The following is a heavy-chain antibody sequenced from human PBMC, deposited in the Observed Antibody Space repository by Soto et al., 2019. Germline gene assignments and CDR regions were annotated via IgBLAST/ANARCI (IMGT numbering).Heavy chain of an antibody. J-gene: IGHJ4*02. CDR2: INHSGST. CDR3: GRDPWARGVAY. D-gene: IGHD3-16*01. V-gene: IGHV4-34*01. Sequence: PSETLSLTCAVYGGSFSGYYWSWIRQPPGKGLEWIGEINHSGSTNYNPSLKSRVTISVDTSKNQFSLKLSPVTAADTAVYYCGRDPWARGVAYWGQGTLVTVSS. CDR1: GGSFSGYY.